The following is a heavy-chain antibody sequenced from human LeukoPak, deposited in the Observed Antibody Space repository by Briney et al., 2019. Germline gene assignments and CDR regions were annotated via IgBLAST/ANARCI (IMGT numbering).Heavy chain of an antibody. Sequence: PSETLSLTCTVSGGSISSYYWSWIRQPPGKGLEWIGYIYYSGSTNYNPSLKSRVTISVDTSKNQFSLKLSSVTAADTAVYYCARGRGYYGSSGYYPDYWGQGTLVTVSS. CDR1: GGSISSYY. J-gene: IGHJ4*02. CDR3: ARGRGYYGSSGYYPDY. V-gene: IGHV4-59*01. CDR2: IYYSGST. D-gene: IGHD3-22*01.